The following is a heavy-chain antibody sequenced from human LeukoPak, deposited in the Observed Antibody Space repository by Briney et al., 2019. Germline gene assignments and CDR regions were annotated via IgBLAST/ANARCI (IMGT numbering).Heavy chain of an antibody. Sequence: GGSLRLSCAASGFTFSSYSMNWVRQAPGKGLEWVSSISSSSSYIYSADSVKGRFTISRDNAKNSLYLQMNSLRAEDTAIYYCARDERLLSFLKWGQGTLVTVSS. D-gene: IGHD3-3*01. V-gene: IGHV3-21*04. CDR3: ARDERLLSFLK. J-gene: IGHJ4*02. CDR2: ISSSSSYI. CDR1: GFTFSSYS.